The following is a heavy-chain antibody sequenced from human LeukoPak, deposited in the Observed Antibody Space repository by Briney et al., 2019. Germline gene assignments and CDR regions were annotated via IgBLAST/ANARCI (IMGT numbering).Heavy chain of an antibody. CDR3: AKDPSYDSSGMMDY. V-gene: IGHV3-23*01. J-gene: IGHJ4*02. CDR2: ISGSGGST. CDR1: GFTFSSYA. D-gene: IGHD3-22*01. Sequence: GGSLRLSCAASGFTFSSYAMSWVRQAPGKGLEWVSAISGSGGSTYYADSVKGRFTISRDNSKNTLYLQMNSLRAEDTAVYYSAKDPSYDSSGMMDYWGQGTLVTVSS.